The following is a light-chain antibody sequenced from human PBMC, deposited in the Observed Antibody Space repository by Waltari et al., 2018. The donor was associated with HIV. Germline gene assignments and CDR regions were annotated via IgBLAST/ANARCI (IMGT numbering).Light chain of an antibody. CDR1: SSDVGGYKF. Sequence: QSALTQPASVSGSPGQSITISCTGTSSDVGGYKFVSWYQQHPGKAPKFMIYEVSNRPSGVSKRFSGSKSGNTASLTISGLQAEDEADYYCSSYTSTSTGVFGTGTKVTVL. CDR2: EVS. J-gene: IGLJ1*01. CDR3: SSYTSTSTGV. V-gene: IGLV2-14*01.